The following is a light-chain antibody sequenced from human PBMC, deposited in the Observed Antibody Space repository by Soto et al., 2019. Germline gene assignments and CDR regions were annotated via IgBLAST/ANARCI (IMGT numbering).Light chain of an antibody. V-gene: IGLV1-40*01. J-gene: IGLJ2*01. CDR3: QSYDSSLSAVV. CDR1: SSNIGAGYD. CDR2: DNT. Sequence: QPVVTQPPSVSGAPGQRVTVSCTGGSSNIGAGYDVHWYQQLPGTAPKLLIYDNTNRPSGVPDRFSGSKSGTSASLAITGLQAEDEADYYCQSYDSSLSAVVFGGGTKLTVL.